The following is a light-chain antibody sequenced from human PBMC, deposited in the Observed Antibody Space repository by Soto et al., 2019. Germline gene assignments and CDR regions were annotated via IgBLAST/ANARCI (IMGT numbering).Light chain of an antibody. V-gene: IGLV2-14*01. CDR3: SCYVGSVL. Sequence: QSALTQPASVSGSPGQSITISCTGTSSDIGAYNYVSWYQRHPGKAPKLIIYDVSNRPSGVSIRFSGSKSGNTASLSISGLQAEDEADYYCSCYVGSVLFGGGTKVTVL. CDR1: SSDIGAYNY. J-gene: IGLJ2*01. CDR2: DVS.